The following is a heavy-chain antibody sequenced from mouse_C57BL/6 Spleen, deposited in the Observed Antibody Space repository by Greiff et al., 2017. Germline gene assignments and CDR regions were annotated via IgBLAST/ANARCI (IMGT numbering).Heavy chain of an antibody. CDR1: GFTFSDYG. J-gene: IGHJ4*01. Sequence: EVQLMESGGGLVQPGGSLKLSCAASGFTFSDYGLHWVRQAPEKGLEWVAYICSGSSTIYYAASVKCRFTITNDKAKNTLYLQMTSLKSEDTAMYDCARDGNLMDYWGQGTSVTVSS. V-gene: IGHV5-17*01. D-gene: IGHD2-1*01. CDR3: ARDGNLMDY. CDR2: ICSGSSTI.